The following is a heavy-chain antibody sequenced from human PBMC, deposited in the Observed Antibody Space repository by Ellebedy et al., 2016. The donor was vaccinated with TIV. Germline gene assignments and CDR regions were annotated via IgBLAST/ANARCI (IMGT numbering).Heavy chain of an antibody. D-gene: IGHD1-14*01. CDR1: GDSISSSSDY. Sequence: SETLSLTXTVSGDSISSSSDYWVWIRQPPGKGPEWIGTISNRDRTDYNPSFKSRVFILVDASKNQFFLKLTSVTAADTAVYYCATFNQYYTYLGVWGKGTTVIVSS. CDR2: ISNRDRT. J-gene: IGHJ6*03. V-gene: IGHV4-39*01. CDR3: ATFNQYYTYLGV.